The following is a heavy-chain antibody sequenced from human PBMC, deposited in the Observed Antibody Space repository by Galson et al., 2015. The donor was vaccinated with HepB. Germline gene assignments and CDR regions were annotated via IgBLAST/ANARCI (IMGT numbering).Heavy chain of an antibody. CDR3: ARDGGLAVDDAFDT. Sequence: SLRLSCAASGFTFSNYELNWVRQAPGKGLEWVSYISGSGSTKSYADSVKGRFTISRDNAQNSLYLQMNSLRAEDTAVYYCARDGGLAVDDAFDTWGQGTMVTVSS. D-gene: IGHD3-16*01. CDR2: ISGSGSTK. J-gene: IGHJ3*02. V-gene: IGHV3-48*03. CDR1: GFTFSNYE.